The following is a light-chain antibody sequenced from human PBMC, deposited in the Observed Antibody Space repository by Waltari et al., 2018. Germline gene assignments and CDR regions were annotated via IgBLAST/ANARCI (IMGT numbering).Light chain of an antibody. Sequence: HSVLTQPPSASGTPGQSVTNSCSVSIPNIGTHYVYWYQHLPGPAPKLLIYLTHQRPSGVPDLFSSSKSGTSASLAISGLRFEDEADYYCATRDEGPTVVFGGGTKLTVL. V-gene: IGLV1-47*01. CDR3: ATRDEGPTVV. CDR2: LTH. CDR1: IPNIGTHY. J-gene: IGLJ2*01.